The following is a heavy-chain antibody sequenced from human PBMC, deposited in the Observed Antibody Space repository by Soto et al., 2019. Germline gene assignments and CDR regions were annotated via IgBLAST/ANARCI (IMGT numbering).Heavy chain of an antibody. J-gene: IGHJ4*02. V-gene: IGHV4-39*01. CDR2: IYYSGST. Sequence: PRGSLRLSCAASGFTFSSYAMSWVRQAPGKGLEWIGSIYYSGSTYYNPSLKSRVTISVDTSKNQFSLKLSSVTAADTAVYYCARPGDGYNYPYFDYWGQGTLVTVSS. CDR3: ARPGDGYNYPYFDY. D-gene: IGHD5-12*01. CDR1: GFTFSSYA.